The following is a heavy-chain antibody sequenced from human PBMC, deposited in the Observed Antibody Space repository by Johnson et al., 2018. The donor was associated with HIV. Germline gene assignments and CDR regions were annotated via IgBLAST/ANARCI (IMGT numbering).Heavy chain of an antibody. J-gene: IGHJ3*02. Sequence: QVQLVESGGGVVKPGRSLRLSCTASGFTFSRYGMHWVRQAPGKGLEWVAVIWYDGNNKYYADSVKGRFTISRDNSKNTLFLQMNSLRADDTAVYYCAKDRGSPGIPAAFDIWGQGTMVTVSS. CDR3: AKDRGSPGIPAAFDI. V-gene: IGHV3-33*06. CDR1: GFTFSRYG. CDR2: IWYDGNNK. D-gene: IGHD1-26*01.